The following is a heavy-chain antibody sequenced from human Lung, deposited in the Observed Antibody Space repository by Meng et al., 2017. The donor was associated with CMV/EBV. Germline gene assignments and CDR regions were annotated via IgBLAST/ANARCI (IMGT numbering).Heavy chain of an antibody. J-gene: IGHJ6*02. CDR3: ARDLGYCSSTSCYYYYGMDV. Sequence: SETLSLTCTVSGGSISSYYWSWTRQPPGKGLEWIGYIYYSGSTNYNPSLKSRVTISVDTSKNQFSLKLSSVTAADTAVYYCARDLGYCSSTSCYYYYGMDVWGQGTTVXVSS. V-gene: IGHV4-59*01. CDR2: IYYSGST. D-gene: IGHD2-2*01. CDR1: GGSISSYY.